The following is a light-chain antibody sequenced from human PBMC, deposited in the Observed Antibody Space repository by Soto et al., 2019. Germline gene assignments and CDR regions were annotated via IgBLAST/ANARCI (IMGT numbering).Light chain of an antibody. CDR2: RNT. CDR3: ASWDDSIDVVV. Sequence: QSVLTQPPSASGTPGQRGTISCSGSTSNIGSDPVNWYQQLPGTAPKLLIYRNTQRPSGVPDRFSGSKSGASASLAISGLQPEDEADYYCASWDDSIDVVVFGGGTKLTVL. V-gene: IGLV1-44*01. CDR1: TSNIGSDP. J-gene: IGLJ2*01.